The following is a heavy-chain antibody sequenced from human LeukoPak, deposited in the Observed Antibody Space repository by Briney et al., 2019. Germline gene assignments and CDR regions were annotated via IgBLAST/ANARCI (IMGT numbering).Heavy chain of an antibody. J-gene: IGHJ4*02. CDR1: GYTFTSYA. CDR2: INTNTGNP. D-gene: IGHD3-10*01. CDR3: ARVLTMVRGVIKGPPQAMSY. Sequence: GASVKVSCKASGYTFTSYAMNWVRQAPGQGLEWMGWINTNTGNPTYAQGFTGRFVFSLDTSVSTAYLQISSLKAEDTAVYYCARVLTMVRGVIKGPPQAMSYWGQGTLVTVSS. V-gene: IGHV7-4-1*02.